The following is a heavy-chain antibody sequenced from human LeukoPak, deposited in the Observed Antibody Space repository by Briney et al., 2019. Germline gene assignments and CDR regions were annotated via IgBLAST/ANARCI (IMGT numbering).Heavy chain of an antibody. V-gene: IGHV3-53*01. J-gene: IGHJ4*02. Sequence: GGSLRLSCAASGLTVSSNYMSWVRQAPGKGLEWVSVIYSAGSTYYADSVKGRFTISRDNSKNTVYLQMNSLRAEDTAVYYCARGFTYYDILTGSLDYWGQGTLVTVSS. CDR2: IYSAGST. CDR1: GLTVSSNY. CDR3: ARGFTYYDILTGSLDY. D-gene: IGHD3-9*01.